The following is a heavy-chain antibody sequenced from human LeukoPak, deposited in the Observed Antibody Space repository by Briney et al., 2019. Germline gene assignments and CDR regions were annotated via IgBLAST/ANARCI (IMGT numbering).Heavy chain of an antibody. D-gene: IGHD3-10*01. CDR2: IWYDGSNK. CDR1: GFTFSSYG. V-gene: IGHV3-33*01. CDR3: ARGYYGSGSYFPYYYYGMDV. J-gene: IGHJ6*02. Sequence: GRSLRLYCAASGFTFSSYGMQWVRQAPGKGLEWVAVIWYDGSNKYYADSVKGRFTISRDNSKNTLYLQMNSLRAEDTAVYYCARGYYGSGSYFPYYYYGMDVWGQGTTVTVSS.